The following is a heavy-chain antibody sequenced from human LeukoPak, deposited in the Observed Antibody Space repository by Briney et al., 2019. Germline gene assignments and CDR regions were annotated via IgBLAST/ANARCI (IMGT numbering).Heavy chain of an antibody. V-gene: IGHV3-7*01. CDR1: GFTFSNYW. J-gene: IGHJ4*02. CDR3: ASGRQLGY. CDR2: IKEDGSEK. Sequence: GGSLRLSCAASGFTFSNYWMSWVRQAPGKGLEWVANIKEDGSEKYYVDSVKGRLTISRDNARNSLYLQMNSLRAEDTALYYCASGRQLGYWGQGTLVTVSS. D-gene: IGHD6-13*01.